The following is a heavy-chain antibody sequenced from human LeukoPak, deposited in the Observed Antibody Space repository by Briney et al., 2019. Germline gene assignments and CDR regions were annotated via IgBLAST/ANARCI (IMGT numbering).Heavy chain of an antibody. D-gene: IGHD1-26*01. CDR3: ARDKSSNVVGATDFDY. V-gene: IGHV3-48*02. CDR2: ISSSSSTI. J-gene: IGHJ4*02. CDR1: GFTFSSYS. Sequence: GGSLRLSCAPSGFTFSSYSMNWVRQAPGKGLEWVSYISSSSSTIYYADSVKGRFTISRDNAKNSLYLQMNSLRDEDTAVYYCARDKSSNVVGATDFDYWGQGTLVTVSS.